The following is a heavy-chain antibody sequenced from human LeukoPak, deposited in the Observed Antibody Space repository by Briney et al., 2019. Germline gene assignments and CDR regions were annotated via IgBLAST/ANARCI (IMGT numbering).Heavy chain of an antibody. CDR3: ASAVAGTFFDY. J-gene: IGHJ4*02. V-gene: IGHV4-59*01. Sequence: SETLSLTCTVSGGSISSYYRSWIRQPPGKGLEWIGYIYYSGSTNYNPSLKSRVTISVDTSKNQFSLKLSSVTAADTAVYYCASAVAGTFFDYWGQGTLVTVSS. D-gene: IGHD6-19*01. CDR2: IYYSGST. CDR1: GGSISSYY.